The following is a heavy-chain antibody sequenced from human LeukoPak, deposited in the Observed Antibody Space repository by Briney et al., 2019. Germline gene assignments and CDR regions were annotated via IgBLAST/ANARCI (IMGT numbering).Heavy chain of an antibody. CDR1: GFTFSSYA. CDR2: ITSSGGST. CDR3: AKLIRWPQGFDY. V-gene: IGHV3-23*01. Sequence: GGSLRLSCAASGFTFSSYAMSWVRQAPGKGLEWVSGITSSGGSTYYADSVKGRFTLSRDNSKNTLFLQMNSLRAEDTAVYYCAKLIRWPQGFDYWGQGTLVTVSS. D-gene: IGHD4-23*01. J-gene: IGHJ4*02.